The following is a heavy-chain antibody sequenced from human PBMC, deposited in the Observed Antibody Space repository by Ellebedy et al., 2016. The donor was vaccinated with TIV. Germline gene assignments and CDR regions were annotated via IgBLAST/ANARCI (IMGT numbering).Heavy chain of an antibody. V-gene: IGHV3-72*01. D-gene: IGHD2-21*02. CDR3: ATRGAYCGGDCYGAFDI. CDR1: GFTFSDHY. J-gene: IGHJ3*02. Sequence: GESLKISCAASGFTFSDHYMDWVRQAPGKGLEWVGFIRSKAYGGTTEYAASVKGRFTISRDDSKNSLYLQMNSLKTEDTAVYYCATRGAYCGGDCYGAFDIWGQGTMVTVSS. CDR2: IRSKAYGGTT.